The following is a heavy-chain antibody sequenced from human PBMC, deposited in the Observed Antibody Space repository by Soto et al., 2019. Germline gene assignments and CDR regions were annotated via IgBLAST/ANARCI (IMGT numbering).Heavy chain of an antibody. Sequence: GASVNVSFKAAGYTFTSYTVSWVRQAPGQGLELVGWIGPSSGNTDSARNLQGRVTMTTDTSTSTAYMELRSLRSDDTDVYYCARDTSNFFGYWGQGTIVTVSS. CDR1: GYTFTSYT. D-gene: IGHD2-2*01. CDR3: ARDTSNFFGY. J-gene: IGHJ4*02. V-gene: IGHV1-18*01. CDR2: IGPSSGNT.